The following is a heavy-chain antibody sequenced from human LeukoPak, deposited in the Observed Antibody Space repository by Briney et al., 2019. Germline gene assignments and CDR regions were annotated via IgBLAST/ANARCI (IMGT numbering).Heavy chain of an antibody. D-gene: IGHD4-11*01. CDR3: ARDNYPSSFFDY. CDR1: GYSISTGYY. V-gene: IGHV4-38-2*02. CDR2: FYHGGST. Sequence: SETLSLTCTVSGYSISTGYYWDWIRQPPGKGLEWIGTFYHGGSTYYNPSLKSRVTISVDTSKNQFSLKLSSVTAADTAVYYCARDNYPSSFFDYWGQGTLVTVSS. J-gene: IGHJ4*02.